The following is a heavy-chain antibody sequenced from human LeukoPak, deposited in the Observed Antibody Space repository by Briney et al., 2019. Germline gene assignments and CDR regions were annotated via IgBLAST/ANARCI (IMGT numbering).Heavy chain of an antibody. J-gene: IGHJ1*01. CDR2: IYYSGST. CDR1: GGSISSYY. V-gene: IGHV4-59*01. CDR3: ARDGESSSSEH. D-gene: IGHD6-6*01. Sequence: ASETLSLTCTVSGGSISSYYWSWIRQPPGKGLEWIGYIYYSGSTNYNPSLKSRVTISVDTSKNQFSLKLSSVTAADTAVYYCARDGESSSSEHWGQGTLVTVSS.